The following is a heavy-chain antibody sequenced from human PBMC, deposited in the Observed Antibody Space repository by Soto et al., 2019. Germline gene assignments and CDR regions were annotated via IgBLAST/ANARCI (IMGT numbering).Heavy chain of an antibody. CDR2: IWNDGSNN. V-gene: IGHV3-33*01. CDR1: GFTFNNYG. D-gene: IGHD6-13*01. J-gene: IGHJ6*02. CDR3: ARRQIPPPTRGAANARGGMDV. Sequence: QVQLVESGGGVVQPGRSLRLSCAASGFTFNNYGMHWVRQAPGKGLEWLAVIWNDGSNNYYANSVKGRFTISRDNSKNTLYLQMNSLRAEDTAVYYCARRQIPPPTRGAANARGGMDVCGQGTTVTVSS.